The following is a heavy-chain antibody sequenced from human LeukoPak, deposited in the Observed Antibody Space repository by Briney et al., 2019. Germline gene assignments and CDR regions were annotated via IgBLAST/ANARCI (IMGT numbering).Heavy chain of an antibody. CDR2: IFVGSGNT. Sequence: SVKVSCKASGFTFTTSAMQWVRHALGQRREWRGWIFVGSGNTNYAQKFQETVTITTDISTSTAYMELSSVRSEDKAVYYCAVRTGYSSGWDYYFDYWGQGTLVTVSS. J-gene: IGHJ4*02. CDR1: GFTFTTSA. CDR3: AVRTGYSSGWDYYFDY. D-gene: IGHD6-19*01. V-gene: IGHV1-58*02.